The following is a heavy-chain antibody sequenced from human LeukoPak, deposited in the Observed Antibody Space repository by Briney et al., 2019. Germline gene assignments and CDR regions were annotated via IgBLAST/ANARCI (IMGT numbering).Heavy chain of an antibody. CDR2: ISYDGSNK. D-gene: IGHD3-3*01. Sequence: GGSLRLSCAASGFTFSSYAMHWVRQAPGKGLEWVAVISYDGSNKYYADSVKGRFTISRHNSKNTLYLQMNSLRAEDTAVYYCARDYDFWSGYYYYFDYWGQGTLVTVSS. CDR1: GFTFSSYA. J-gene: IGHJ4*02. V-gene: IGHV3-30-3*01. CDR3: ARDYDFWSGYYYYFDY.